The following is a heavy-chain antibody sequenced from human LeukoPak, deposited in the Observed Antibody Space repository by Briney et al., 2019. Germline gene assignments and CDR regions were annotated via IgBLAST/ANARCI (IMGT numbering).Heavy chain of an antibody. V-gene: IGHV4-39*07. D-gene: IGHD3-3*01. CDR3: ARVGNPLVTVFAWFDP. CDR1: SGSISTSNYY. J-gene: IGHJ5*02. CDR2: IYYSGST. Sequence: PSETLSLTCTVSSGSISTSNYYWGWIRQPPGKGLEWIGSIYYSGSTYYNPSLKSRVTMSVDTSTNQFSLKLSSVTAADTALYYCARVGNPLVTVFAWFDPWGQGTLVTVSS.